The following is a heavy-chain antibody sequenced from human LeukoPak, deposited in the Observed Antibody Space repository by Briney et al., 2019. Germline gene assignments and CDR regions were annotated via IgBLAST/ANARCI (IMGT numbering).Heavy chain of an antibody. CDR2: ISGSSDAI. CDR1: GFTFSDYS. CDR3: AKEEAGGYYYDSSGYHFDY. Sequence: GGSLRLSCAASGFTFSDYSMNWVRQAPGKGLEWVSAISGSSDAIYYADSVKGRFTISRDNAKKSLYLQMNSLRAEDTAVYYCAKEEAGGYYYDSSGYHFDYWGQGTLVTVSS. D-gene: IGHD3-22*01. V-gene: IGHV3-21*01. J-gene: IGHJ4*02.